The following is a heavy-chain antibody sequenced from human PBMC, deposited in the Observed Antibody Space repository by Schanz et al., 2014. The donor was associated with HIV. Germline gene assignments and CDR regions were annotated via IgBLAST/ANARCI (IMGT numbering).Heavy chain of an antibody. D-gene: IGHD4-4*01. Sequence: EVQLVESGGGLVQPGGTLRLSCATSGFTFRTFSMDWVRQAPGRGLEWLAYISPGGDTIYYAESVQGRFTISRDYAKSSLYLQMNSLRDDDTVVYYCARGWRENSFDYWGQGTLVTVSS. CDR2: ISPGGDTI. CDR1: GFTFRTFS. V-gene: IGHV3-48*02. J-gene: IGHJ4*02. CDR3: ARGWRENSFDY.